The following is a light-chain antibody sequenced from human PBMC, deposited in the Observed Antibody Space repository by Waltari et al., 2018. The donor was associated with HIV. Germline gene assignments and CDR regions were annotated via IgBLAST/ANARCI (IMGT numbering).Light chain of an antibody. CDR1: QIGSQS. Sequence: SYVLTQPPSMSVAPGVTAKIPCAGDQIGSQSVHWYQQRPGQAPKLVIYYDADRPSGIPGGCSGSNCGNTATRTITRVEAGDEADYFCQVGNNSSDHWVFGAGTALTVL. V-gene: IGLV3-21*01. CDR3: QVGNNSSDHWV. J-gene: IGLJ3*02. CDR2: YDA.